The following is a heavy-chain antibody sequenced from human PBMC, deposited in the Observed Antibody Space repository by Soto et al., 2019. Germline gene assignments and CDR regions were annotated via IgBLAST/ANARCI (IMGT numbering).Heavy chain of an antibody. Sequence: KPGGSLRLSCATSGFTFSYYAMSWVRQAPGKGLEWVSSISSTTNYIYYGDSMKGRFTISRDNAKNSLYLEMNSLRAEDTAVYYCARESEDLTSNLDYWGQGTLVTVSS. CDR1: GFTFSYYA. V-gene: IGHV3-21*06. CDR3: ARESEDLTSNLDY. CDR2: ISSTTNYI. J-gene: IGHJ4*02.